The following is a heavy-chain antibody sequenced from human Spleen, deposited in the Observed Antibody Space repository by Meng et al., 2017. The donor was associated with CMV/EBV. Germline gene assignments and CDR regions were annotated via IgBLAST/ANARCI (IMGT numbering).Heavy chain of an antibody. J-gene: IGHJ1*01. Sequence: ASGFTFIAYGMNWVRQAPGKGLEWLSSISSSSSYINYADSVKGRFTISRDNTKNSLYLQMNSLRAEDTAVYYCARVGVLGASKHFQNWGQGTLVTVSS. CDR2: ISSSSSYI. D-gene: IGHD1-26*01. CDR1: GFTFIAYG. CDR3: ARVGVLGASKHFQN. V-gene: IGHV3-21*01.